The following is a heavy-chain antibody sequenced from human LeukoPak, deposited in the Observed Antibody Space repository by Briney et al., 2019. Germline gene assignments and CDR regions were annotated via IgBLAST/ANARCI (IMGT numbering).Heavy chain of an antibody. Sequence: GGSLRLSCAASGFNFNRYAMSWVRQAPGKGLEWVSGIIDNGDTTYHANSVKGRFTISRDNSKNTLYLQMHSLRAEGTAVYYCAKLGGQEIYNYYVGVWGKGTTVAVSS. CDR3: AKLGGQEIYNYYVGV. D-gene: IGHD3-16*01. V-gene: IGHV3-23*01. CDR2: IIDNGDTT. J-gene: IGHJ6*03. CDR1: GFNFNRYA.